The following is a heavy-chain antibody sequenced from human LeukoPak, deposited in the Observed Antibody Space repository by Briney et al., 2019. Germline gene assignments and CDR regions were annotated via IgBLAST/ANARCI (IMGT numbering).Heavy chain of an antibody. CDR2: IFYSGST. D-gene: IGHD3-16*01. J-gene: IGHJ4*02. CDR3: ARQIDTYVYFDN. V-gene: IGHV4-39*01. Sequence: SETLSLTCTVSGGSTSSSSYYWCWIRQPPGKGLEWIGSIFYSGSTYYNPSLKSRVTISVDTSKNQFSLKLGSLTAADTAVYYCARQIDTYVYFDNWGQGTLVTVSS. CDR1: GGSTSSSSYY.